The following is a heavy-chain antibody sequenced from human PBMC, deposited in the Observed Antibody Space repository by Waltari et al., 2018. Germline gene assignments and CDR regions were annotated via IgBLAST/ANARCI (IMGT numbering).Heavy chain of an antibody. CDR3: TTLDALWGG. Sequence: EVKMVESGGGTMNPGNSIRLSAVASGFRLTAAWLTWVRKAAGKGIEWVGRIKSQSDGATTDFAASVRGRFSISRDDSQNMVFLQMNSLRTEDTALYYCTTLDALWGGWGHGTLVTVSS. CDR2: IKSQSDGATT. D-gene: IGHD7-27*01. J-gene: IGHJ4*01. CDR1: GFRLTAAW. V-gene: IGHV3-15*01.